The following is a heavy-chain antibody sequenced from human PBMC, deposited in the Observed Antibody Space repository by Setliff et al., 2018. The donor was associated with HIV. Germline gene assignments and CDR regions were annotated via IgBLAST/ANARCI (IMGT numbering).Heavy chain of an antibody. CDR2: IYPGDSDT. D-gene: IGHD2-2*02. CDR3: ARSPTYTAGQFDP. J-gene: IGHJ5*02. Sequence: PGESLKISCKGSGYSFTNYWIGWVRQMPGKGLEWMGIIYPGDSDTRYSPSFQGQVTISADKSIGTAYLQWSSLKASDTAMYYCARSPTYTAGQFDPWGQGTLVTVSS. CDR1: GYSFTNYW. V-gene: IGHV5-51*01.